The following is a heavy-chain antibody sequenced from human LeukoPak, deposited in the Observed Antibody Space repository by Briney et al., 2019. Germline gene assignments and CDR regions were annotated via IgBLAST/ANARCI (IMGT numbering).Heavy chain of an antibody. V-gene: IGHV3-30*04. J-gene: IGHJ4*02. CDR2: ISYDGSNK. Sequence: PGGSLRLSCAASGFTFSSYAMHWVRQAPGKGLEWVAVISYDGSNKYYADSVKGRFTISRDNSKNTLYLQIHSLRAEDTALYYCARGASQFDFWGRGTVVTVSS. CDR3: ARGASQFDF. CDR1: GFTFSSYA.